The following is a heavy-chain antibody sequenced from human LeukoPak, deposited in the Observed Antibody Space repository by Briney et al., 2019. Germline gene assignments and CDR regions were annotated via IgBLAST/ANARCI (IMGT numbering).Heavy chain of an antibody. J-gene: IGHJ4*02. CDR1: GFTFSSYA. Sequence: GGSLRLSCAASGFTFSSYAMSWVRQAPGKGLEWVAVIWYDGSNKYYADSVKGRLTISRDNSKNTLYLQMNSLRAEDTAVYYCARDLIVEMATIFDYWGQGTLVTVSS. CDR2: IWYDGSNK. CDR3: ARDLIVEMATIFDY. V-gene: IGHV3-33*08. D-gene: IGHD5-24*01.